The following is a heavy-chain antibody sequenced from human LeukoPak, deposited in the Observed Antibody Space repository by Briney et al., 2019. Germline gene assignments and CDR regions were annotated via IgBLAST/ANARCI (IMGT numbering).Heavy chain of an antibody. Sequence: PGGSLRLSCAAPGFTFRSYGMHWVRQAPGKGLEWVTFIRYDGSNKYYADSVKGRFTTSRDNSKSTMYLQMNSLRAEDTAVYYCAKDLEVGGNADPHYFDYWGQGTLVTVSS. J-gene: IGHJ4*02. V-gene: IGHV3-30*02. CDR2: IRYDGSNK. CDR3: AKDLEVGGNADPHYFDY. CDR1: GFTFRSYG. D-gene: IGHD1-26*01.